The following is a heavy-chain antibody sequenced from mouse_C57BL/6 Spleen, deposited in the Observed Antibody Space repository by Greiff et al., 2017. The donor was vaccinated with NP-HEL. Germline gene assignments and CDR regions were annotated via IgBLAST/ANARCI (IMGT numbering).Heavy chain of an antibody. Sequence: EVKLMESGGGLVKPGGSLKLSCAASGFTFSDYGMHWVRQAPEKGLEWVDYISSGSSTIYYADTVKGRFTISRDNAKNTLFLQMTSRRSEDTAMYYCSTTVVGYFDVWGTGTTVTVSS. J-gene: IGHJ1*03. D-gene: IGHD1-1*01. CDR1: GFTFSDYG. V-gene: IGHV5-17*01. CDR2: ISSGSSTI. CDR3: STTVVGYFDV.